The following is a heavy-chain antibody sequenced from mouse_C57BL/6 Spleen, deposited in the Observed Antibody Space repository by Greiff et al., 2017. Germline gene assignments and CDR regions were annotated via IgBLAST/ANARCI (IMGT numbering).Heavy chain of an antibody. CDR2: IYPGDGDT. Sequence: ESGPELVKPGASVKISCKASGYEFSSSWMNWVKQRPGKGLEWIGRIYPGDGDTNYNGKVKGKATLTAENSSRTAYMQLSSLPSEDSAVYFVARNDGSIYYAMDYWGQGTVVTVSS. CDR1: GYEFSSSW. D-gene: IGHD1-1*01. V-gene: IGHV1-82*01. CDR3: ARNDGSIYYAMDY. J-gene: IGHJ4*01.